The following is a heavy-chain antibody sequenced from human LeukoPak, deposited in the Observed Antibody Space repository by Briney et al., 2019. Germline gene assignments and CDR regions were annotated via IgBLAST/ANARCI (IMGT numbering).Heavy chain of an antibody. Sequence: ASVKVSCKASGYTFTGYYMHWVRQAPGQGLEWMGWINPNSGGTNYAQKFQGRVTMTRDTSIGTAYMELSRLRSDDTAVYYCAKDSAAGDYYYYMDVWGKGTTVTVSS. J-gene: IGHJ6*03. D-gene: IGHD6-13*01. V-gene: IGHV1-2*02. CDR1: GYTFTGYY. CDR3: AKDSAAGDYYYYMDV. CDR2: INPNSGGT.